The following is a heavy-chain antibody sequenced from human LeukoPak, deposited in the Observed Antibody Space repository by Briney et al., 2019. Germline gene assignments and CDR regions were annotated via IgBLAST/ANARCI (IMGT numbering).Heavy chain of an antibody. CDR1: GFTFSDYY. J-gene: IGHJ3*02. CDR2: ISSSGSTI. Sequence: PGGSLRLSCAASGFTFSDYYMSWIRQAPGKGLEWVSYISSSGSTIYYADSVKGRFTISRDNAKNSLYLQMNSLRAEDTAVYYCARPNDYGDYVAFDIWGQGTMVTVSS. D-gene: IGHD4-17*01. CDR3: ARPNDYGDYVAFDI. V-gene: IGHV3-11*04.